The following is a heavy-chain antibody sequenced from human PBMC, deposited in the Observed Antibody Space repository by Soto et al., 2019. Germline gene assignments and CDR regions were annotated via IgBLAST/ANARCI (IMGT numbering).Heavy chain of an antibody. CDR2: MYYSGST. J-gene: IGHJ2*01. Sequence: QLQLQESGPGLVKPSETLSLTCTVSSGSISSSSYYWGWIRQPPGKGLEWIGSMYYSGSTYYNPSLESRLTVSVYTPRNQFSLMLRSVTAADTAVYYCARRSLYGGNSNWYFDLWGRGTLVTVSS. V-gene: IGHV4-39*01. D-gene: IGHD2-21*02. CDR1: SGSISSSSYY. CDR3: ARRSLYGGNSNWYFDL.